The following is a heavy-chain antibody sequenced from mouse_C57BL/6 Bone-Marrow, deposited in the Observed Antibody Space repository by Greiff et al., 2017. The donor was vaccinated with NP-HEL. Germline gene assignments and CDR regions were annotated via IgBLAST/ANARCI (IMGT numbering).Heavy chain of an antibody. V-gene: IGHV14-4*01. D-gene: IGHD2-4*01. CDR1: GFNIKDDY. CDR3: TTYYDYDWFAY. CDR2: IDPENGDT. Sequence: EVQLQQSGAELVRPGASVKLSCTASGFNIKDDYMHWVKQRPEQGLEWIGWIDPENGDTEYASKFQGKATITADTSSNTAYLQLSSLTSEDTAVYYCTTYYDYDWFAYWGQGTLVTVSA. J-gene: IGHJ3*01.